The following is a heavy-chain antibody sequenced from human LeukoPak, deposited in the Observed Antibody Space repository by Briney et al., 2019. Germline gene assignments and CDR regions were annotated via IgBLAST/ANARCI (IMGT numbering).Heavy chain of an antibody. CDR2: IYPGDSDT. Sequence: GEALKISCKGSGYSLTSYWIGWVRQIPGKGLEGMGIIYPGDSDTRYSPSFQGQDTITGDKSLSSAYLQWSSLKASDTAMYYRARDYGSGSYYKEWGQGTLVTVSS. V-gene: IGHV5-51*01. J-gene: IGHJ4*02. D-gene: IGHD3-10*01. CDR1: GYSLTSYW. CDR3: ARDYGSGSYYKE.